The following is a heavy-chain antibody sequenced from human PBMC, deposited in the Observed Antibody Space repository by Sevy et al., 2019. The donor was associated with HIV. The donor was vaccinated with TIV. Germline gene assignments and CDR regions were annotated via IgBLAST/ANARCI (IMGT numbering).Heavy chain of an antibody. CDR3: VRAKFGSVLGDALDN. CDR2: IHHTGST. Sequence: SETLSLTCAVSGASITISTWWGWVRQPPGKGLEWIGEIHHTGSTNSNPSLKTRVTLSVDKSKNQFSLNLNSVTAADTAVYYCVRAKFGSVLGDALDNWGQGTMVTVSS. J-gene: IGHJ3*02. V-gene: IGHV4-4*02. D-gene: IGHD6-25*01. CDR1: GASITISTW.